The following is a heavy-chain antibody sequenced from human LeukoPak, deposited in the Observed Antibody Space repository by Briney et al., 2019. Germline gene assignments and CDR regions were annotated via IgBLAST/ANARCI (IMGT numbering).Heavy chain of an antibody. CDR3: ARDLLPSRGVVVETNTDY. V-gene: IGHV4-39*07. D-gene: IGHD3-22*01. CDR1: GGSISSSSYY. CDR2: IYYSGST. Sequence: SETPSLTCTVSGGSISSSSYYWGWIRQPPGKGLEWIGSIYYSGSTYYNPSLKSRVTISVDTSKNQFSLKLSSVTAADTAVYYCARDLLPSRGVVVETNTDYWGQGTLVTVSS. J-gene: IGHJ4*02.